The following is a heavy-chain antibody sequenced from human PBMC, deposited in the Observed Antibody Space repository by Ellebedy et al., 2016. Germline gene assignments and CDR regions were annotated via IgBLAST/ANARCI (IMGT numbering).Heavy chain of an antibody. J-gene: IGHJ4*02. CDR1: GFTFSSYW. CDR3: ARLAHDFGDYVVHY. CDR2: IDPSDSYT. D-gene: IGHD4-17*01. Sequence: GESLKISCAASGFTFSSYWMSWVRQAPGKGLEWMGRIDPSDSYTYYSPSFQGHVTISADKSISTAYLQWSSLTVSDTAIYYCARLAHDFGDYVVHYWGQGTLVTVSS. V-gene: IGHV5-10-1*01.